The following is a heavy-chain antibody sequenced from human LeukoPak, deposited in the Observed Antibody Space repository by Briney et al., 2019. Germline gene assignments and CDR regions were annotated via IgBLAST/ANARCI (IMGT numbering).Heavy chain of an antibody. CDR2: ISGSGGST. V-gene: IGHV3-23*01. CDR1: GFTFSSYA. Sequence: GGSLRLSCAASGFTFSSYAMTWIRQAPGKGLEWVSSISGSGGSTYYADSVKGRFTISRDNSRNMLYLQMNSLRAEDTAVYYCARGEYGSGSYHIDYWGQGTLVTVSS. J-gene: IGHJ4*02. CDR3: ARGEYGSGSYHIDY. D-gene: IGHD3-10*01.